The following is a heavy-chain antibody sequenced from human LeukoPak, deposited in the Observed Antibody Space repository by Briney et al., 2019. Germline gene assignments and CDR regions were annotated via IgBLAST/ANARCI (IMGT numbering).Heavy chain of an antibody. Sequence: PSETLSLTCTVSGGSISSGSYYWSWIRQPAGKGLEWIGYIYYSGSTNYNPSLKSRVTISVDTSKNQFSLKLSSVTAADTAVYYCARVTTTHHRWSYYYYMDVWGKGTTVTVSS. J-gene: IGHJ6*03. CDR1: GGSISSGSYY. D-gene: IGHD4-11*01. CDR2: IYYSGST. CDR3: ARVTTTHHRWSYYYYMDV. V-gene: IGHV4-61*10.